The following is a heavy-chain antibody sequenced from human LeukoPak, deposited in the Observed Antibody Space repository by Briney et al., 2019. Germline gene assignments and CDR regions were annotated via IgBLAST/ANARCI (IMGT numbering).Heavy chain of an antibody. D-gene: IGHD3-3*02. CDR2: IRSKANSYAT. CDR3: TRLESIKGY. J-gene: IGHJ4*02. V-gene: IGHV3-73*01. CDR1: GFTFSGSA. Sequence: GGSLRLSCAACGFTFSGSAMHWVRQASGKGLECVGRIRSKANSYATAYAASVKGRFTISRDDSKNTAYLQMNSLKTEDTAVYYCTRLESIKGYWGQGTLVTVSS.